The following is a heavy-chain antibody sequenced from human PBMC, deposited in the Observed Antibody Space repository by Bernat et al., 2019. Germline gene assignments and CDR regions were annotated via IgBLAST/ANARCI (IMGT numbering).Heavy chain of an antibody. CDR1: GGTFSSYA. CDR3: AREGWELLSSFDY. J-gene: IGHJ4*02. Sequence: QVQLVQSGAEVKKPGSSVKVSCKASGGTFSSYAISWVRQAPGQGLEWMGGFIPIFGTANYAQKFQGRVRIPADESTSTASMELSSLRSEDTAVYYCAREGWELLSSFDYWGQGTLVTVSS. V-gene: IGHV1-69*01. CDR2: FIPIFGTA. D-gene: IGHD1-26*01.